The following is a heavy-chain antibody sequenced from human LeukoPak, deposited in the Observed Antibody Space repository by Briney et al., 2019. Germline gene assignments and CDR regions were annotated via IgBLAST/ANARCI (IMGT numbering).Heavy chain of an antibody. V-gene: IGHV3-30*04. D-gene: IGHD6-6*01. CDR2: ISYDESDK. CDR3: AKGAARLPKTLDY. J-gene: IGHJ4*02. CDR1: GFTFSSYA. Sequence: GGSLRLSCAASGFTFSSYAMHWVRQAPGKGLEWVAVISYDESDKYYADSVKGRSTISRDNSKNTLYLQMNSLRAEDTAVYYCAKGAARLPKTLDYWGQGTLVTVSS.